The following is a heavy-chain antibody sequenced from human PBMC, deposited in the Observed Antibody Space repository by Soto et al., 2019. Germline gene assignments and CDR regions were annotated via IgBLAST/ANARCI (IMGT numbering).Heavy chain of an antibody. CDR3: ARGVPNCSSFDS. CDR2: VSSDGSST. CDR1: GFTFSSYW. Sequence: EVQLVESGGGLVQPGESLRLSCAASGFTFSSYWMHWIRQAPGKGLVWVSRVSSDGSSTVYTTSVKGRLTISRDNAKNTLYLQMNSLCDDARAVFYCARGVPNCSSFDSWGQGTLVTVSS. D-gene: IGHD6-6*01. V-gene: IGHV3-74*01. J-gene: IGHJ4*02.